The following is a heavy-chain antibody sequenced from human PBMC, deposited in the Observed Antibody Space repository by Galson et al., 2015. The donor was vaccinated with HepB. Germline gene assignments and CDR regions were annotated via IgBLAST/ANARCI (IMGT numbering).Heavy chain of an antibody. CDR2: SSGYNDNT. Sequence: SVKVSCKASGYAFTNYGISWVRQAPGQGLEWMGWSSGYNDNTNYEQKLQGRVTMTTDAGTSTAYMDLRSLRSDDTAVYYCARVEFADCSNTSCSDDGFDVWGQGTLVTVSS. D-gene: IGHD2-2*01. CDR1: GYAFTNYG. V-gene: IGHV1-18*01. CDR3: ARVEFADCSNTSCSDDGFDV. J-gene: IGHJ3*01.